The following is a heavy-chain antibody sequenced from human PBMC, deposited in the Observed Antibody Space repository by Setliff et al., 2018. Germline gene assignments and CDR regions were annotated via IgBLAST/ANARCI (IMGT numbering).Heavy chain of an antibody. V-gene: IGHV4-4*07. D-gene: IGHD3-3*01. CDR2: INTSGTT. J-gene: IGHJ5*02. CDR1: GVSIRSYY. CDR3: AGGLPGDYDFNCFDT. Sequence: SETLSLTCTVSGVSIRSYYWSWIRQPAGKELEWIGRINTSGTTRYNPSLRSRATLSVDESMNRFSLNLNSVTAADTAVYYCAGGLPGDYDFNCFDTWGQGALVTVSS.